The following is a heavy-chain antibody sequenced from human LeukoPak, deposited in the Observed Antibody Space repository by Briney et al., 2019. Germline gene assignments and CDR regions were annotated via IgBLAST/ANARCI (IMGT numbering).Heavy chain of an antibody. CDR2: ISAYNGNT. CDR3: ARGTSHRYGDYINWFDP. Sequence: GASVKVSCKTSGYTFNTYGIAWVRQAPGQGLEWMGWISAYNGNTNYAQNLQDRVTMTTDTSTTTAYMELRSLRSEDTAVYYCARGTSHRYGDYINWFDPWGQGTLVTVSS. D-gene: IGHD4-17*01. V-gene: IGHV1-18*01. J-gene: IGHJ5*02. CDR1: GYTFNTYG.